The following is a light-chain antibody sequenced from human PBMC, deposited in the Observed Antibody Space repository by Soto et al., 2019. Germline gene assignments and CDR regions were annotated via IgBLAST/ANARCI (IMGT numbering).Light chain of an antibody. CDR1: QSVDSK. Sequence: EIVMTQSPATLSVSPGERATLSCRASQSVDSKLAWYQQKPGQGPRLLIYGASSRATGIPARFSGSGSGTEFTLTISSLQSEDFAVYYCQHYSTWLWTFGQCTKVEIK. J-gene: IGKJ1*01. V-gene: IGKV3-15*01. CDR2: GAS. CDR3: QHYSTWLWT.